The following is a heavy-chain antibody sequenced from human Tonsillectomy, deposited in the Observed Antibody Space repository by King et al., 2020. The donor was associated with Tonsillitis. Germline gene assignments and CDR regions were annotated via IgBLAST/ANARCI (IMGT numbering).Heavy chain of an antibody. CDR2: IYSGGST. CDR1: GFTVSSNY. D-gene: IGHD3-22*01. J-gene: IGHJ3*02. V-gene: IGHV3-53*01. Sequence: VQLVESGGGLIQPGGSLRLSCAASGFTVSSNYMSWVRQAPGKGLEWVSVIYSGGSTYYADSVKGRFTISRDNSKNTLYLQMNSLRAEDTAVYYCARDGRYDSSGYYRGNAFDIWGQGTMVTVSS. CDR3: ARDGRYDSSGYYRGNAFDI.